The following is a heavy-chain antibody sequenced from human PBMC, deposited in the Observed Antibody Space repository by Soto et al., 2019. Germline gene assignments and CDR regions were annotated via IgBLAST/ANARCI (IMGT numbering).Heavy chain of an antibody. CDR2: IIPILGIA. CDR1: GGTFSSYT. Sequence: QVQLVQSGAEVKKPGSSVKVSCKASGGTFSSYTISWVRQAPGQGLERMGRIIPILGIANYAQKFQGRVTITADKSTSTAYMELSSLRSEDTAVYYCAREQYGGDPMIWGQGTLVTVSS. J-gene: IGHJ4*02. CDR3: AREQYGGDPMI. D-gene: IGHD2-21*02. V-gene: IGHV1-69*08.